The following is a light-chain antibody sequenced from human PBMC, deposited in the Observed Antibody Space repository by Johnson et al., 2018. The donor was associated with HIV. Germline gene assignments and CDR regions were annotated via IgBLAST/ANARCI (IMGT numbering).Light chain of an antibody. Sequence: QSVLTQPPSVSAAPGQKVTISCSGSSSNIGNNYVSWYQQLPGTAPKLLIYDNNKRPSGTPDRFSGSKSGTSATLGITGLQTGDEADYYCGTWDSSLSACLGTGNKVTVL. V-gene: IGLV1-51*01. CDR1: SSNIGNNY. J-gene: IGLJ1*01. CDR2: DNN. CDR3: GTWDSSLSAC.